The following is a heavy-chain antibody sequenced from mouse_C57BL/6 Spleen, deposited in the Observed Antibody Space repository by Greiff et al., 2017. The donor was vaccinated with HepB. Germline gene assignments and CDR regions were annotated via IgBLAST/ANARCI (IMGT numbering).Heavy chain of an antibody. D-gene: IGHD1-1*01. CDR1: GFTFTDYY. V-gene: IGHV7-3*01. CDR2: IRNKANGYTT. Sequence: EVMLVESGGGLVQPGGSLSLSCAASGFTFTDYYMSWVRQPPGKALEWLGFIRNKANGYTTEYSASVKGRFTISRDNSQSILYLQMNALRAEDSATYYCARESFYGFAYWGQGTLVTVSA. J-gene: IGHJ3*01. CDR3: ARESFYGFAY.